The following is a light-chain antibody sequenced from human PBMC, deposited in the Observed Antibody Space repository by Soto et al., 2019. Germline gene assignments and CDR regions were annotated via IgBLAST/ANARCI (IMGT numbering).Light chain of an antibody. CDR2: EVT. CDR1: SSDVGGYNY. J-gene: IGLJ2*01. Sequence: QSALTQPPSASGSLGQSVTISCTGTSSDVGGYNYVSWHQQHPGIAPKVMIYEVTKRPPGVPDRFSGSKSGNTASLTVSGLQAEDEADYYCSSFAGGGNPVLLGGGTKVTVL. V-gene: IGLV2-8*01. CDR3: SSFAGGGNPVL.